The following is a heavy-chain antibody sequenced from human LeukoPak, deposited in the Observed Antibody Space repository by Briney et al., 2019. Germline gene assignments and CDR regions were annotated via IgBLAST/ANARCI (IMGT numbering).Heavy chain of an antibody. CDR2: IVTAGDT. CDR1: GFTFSNYD. J-gene: IGHJ6*03. CDR3: ARDRGGGHMDV. D-gene: IGHD2-15*01. Sequence: PGGSLRLSCAASGFTFSNYDMHWVRQATGKGLEWVSAIVTAGDTYYPGSVKGRFTISRENAKNSLYLQMNSLRAGDTAVYYCARDRGGGHMDVWGKGTTVTISS. V-gene: IGHV3-13*01.